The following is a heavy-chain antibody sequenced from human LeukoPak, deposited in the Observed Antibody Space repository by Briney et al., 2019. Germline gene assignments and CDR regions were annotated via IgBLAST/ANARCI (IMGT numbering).Heavy chain of an antibody. J-gene: IGHJ6*03. V-gene: IGHV4-38-2*01. Sequence: PSETLSLTCGVSGYPINNAYYWVWIRPPPGKGLEWIGSLYRPDSTYYNPSLKSRVTMSVDTSRNQFSLRLSFVTAADTAVYYCARQYDSYFYYYLDLWGTGTTVTVSS. CDR2: LYRPDST. CDR1: GYPINNAYY. CDR3: ARQYDSYFYYYLDL. D-gene: IGHD2-2*01.